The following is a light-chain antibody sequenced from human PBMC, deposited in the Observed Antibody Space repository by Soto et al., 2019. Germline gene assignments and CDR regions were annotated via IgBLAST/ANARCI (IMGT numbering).Light chain of an antibody. J-gene: IGLJ3*02. CDR2: EIS. V-gene: IGLV2-14*01. CDR1: SSDVGGYNY. CDR3: SSYTRSSTRV. Sequence: QSALTQPASVSGSPGQSIPISCTGTSSDVGGYNYVSWYQQHPGKAPKLMIYEISNRPSGVSNRFSGSKSGNTASLTISGLQAADEADYYCSSYTRSSTRVFGGGTTLTVL.